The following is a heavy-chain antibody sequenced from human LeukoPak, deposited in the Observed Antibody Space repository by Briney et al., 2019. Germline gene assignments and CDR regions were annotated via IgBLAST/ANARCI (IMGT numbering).Heavy chain of an antibody. Sequence: PGGSLRLSCAASGFTFSPYSMTWVRQAPGKGLEWVSYISSSGNVIYYADSVRGRFTVSRDIAKNSLFLQMNNLRAEDTAVYYCARNSLYCVGDCYEVFDSWGQGSLVTVSS. D-gene: IGHD2-21*01. CDR1: GFTFSPYS. CDR2: ISSSGNVI. V-gene: IGHV3-48*01. J-gene: IGHJ4*02. CDR3: ARNSLYCVGDCYEVFDS.